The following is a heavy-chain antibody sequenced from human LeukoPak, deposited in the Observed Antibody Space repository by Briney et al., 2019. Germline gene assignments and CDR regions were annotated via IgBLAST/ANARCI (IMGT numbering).Heavy chain of an antibody. D-gene: IGHD3-9*01. J-gene: IGHJ6*02. CDR1: GYTFTSYG. V-gene: IGHV1-18*01. CDR3: AMAAALVYYGMDV. Sequence: ASVKVSCKASGYTFTSYGISWVRQAPGQGLEWMGWISAYNGNTNYAQKLQGRVTMTTDTSTSTAYMELRSLRSEDTAVYYCAMAAALVYYGMDVWGQGTTVTVSS. CDR2: ISAYNGNT.